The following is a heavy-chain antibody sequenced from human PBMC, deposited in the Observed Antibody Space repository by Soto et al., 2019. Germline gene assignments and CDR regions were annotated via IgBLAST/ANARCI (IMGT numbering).Heavy chain of an antibody. Sequence: PSETLSLTCTVSGGSISSGGYYWSRIRQHPGKGLEWIGYIYYSGSTYYNPSLKSRVTISVDTSKNQFSLKLSSVTAADTAVYYCARDRWGSSKTYNWFDPWGQGTLVTVSS. D-gene: IGHD6-6*01. V-gene: IGHV4-31*03. CDR2: IYYSGST. CDR1: GGSISSGGYY. CDR3: ARDRWGSSKTYNWFDP. J-gene: IGHJ5*02.